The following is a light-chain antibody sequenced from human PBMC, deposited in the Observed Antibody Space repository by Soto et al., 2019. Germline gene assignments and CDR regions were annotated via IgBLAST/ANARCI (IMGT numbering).Light chain of an antibody. Sequence: DIQMTQSPSTLSASVGDRVTITCRARQSISSWLAWYQQKPGKAPKLLIYDASRLESGVPSRFSRRGSGTEFTLTISSLQPDDFATYYCQQYNSSPWTFGQGTKVEIK. CDR1: QSISSW. CDR2: DAS. V-gene: IGKV1-5*01. CDR3: QQYNSSPWT. J-gene: IGKJ1*01.